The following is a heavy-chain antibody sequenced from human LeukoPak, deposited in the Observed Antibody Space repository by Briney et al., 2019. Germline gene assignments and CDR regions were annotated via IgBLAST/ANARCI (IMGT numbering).Heavy chain of an antibody. V-gene: IGHV3-21*04. CDR2: ISSSSSYI. CDR1: GFTFSSYS. J-gene: IGHJ4*02. CDR3: AKDWSFNDFWSGSFDY. D-gene: IGHD3-3*01. Sequence: PGGSLRLSCAASGFTFSSYSMNWVRQAPGKGLEWVSSISSSSSYIYYADSVKGRFTISRDNAKNSLYLQMNSLRAEDTAVYYCAKDWSFNDFWSGSFDYWGQGTLVTVSS.